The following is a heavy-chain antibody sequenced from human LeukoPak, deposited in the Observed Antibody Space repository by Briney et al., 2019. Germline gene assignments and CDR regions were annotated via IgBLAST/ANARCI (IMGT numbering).Heavy chain of an antibody. CDR3: ASSSTYYDFWSGYYTNLQVDY. J-gene: IGHJ4*02. CDR1: GGSISSYY. V-gene: IGHV4-59*01. Sequence: SETLSLTCTVSGGSISSYYWSWIRQPPGKGLEWIGYIYYSGSTNYNPSLKSRVTISVDTSKNQFSLKLSSVTAADTAVYYCASSSTYYDFWSGYYTNLQVDYWGQGTLVTVSS. CDR2: IYYSGST. D-gene: IGHD3-3*01.